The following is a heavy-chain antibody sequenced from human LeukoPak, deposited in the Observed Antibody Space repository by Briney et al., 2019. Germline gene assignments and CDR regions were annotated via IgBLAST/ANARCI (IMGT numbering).Heavy chain of an antibody. J-gene: IGHJ6*02. V-gene: IGHV1-18*01. D-gene: IGHD4-17*01. CDR1: GGTFSSYA. CDR2: ISAYNGNT. Sequence: GSSVKVSCKASGGTFSSYAISWVRQAPGQGLEWMGWISAYNGNTNYAQKLQGRVTMTTDTSTSTAYMELRSLRSDDTAVYYCAREVTTFNYYYYYGMDVWGQGTTVTVSS. CDR3: AREVTTFNYYYYYGMDV.